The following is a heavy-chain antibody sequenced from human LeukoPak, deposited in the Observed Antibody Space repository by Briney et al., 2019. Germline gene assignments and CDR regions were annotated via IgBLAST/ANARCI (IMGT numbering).Heavy chain of an antibody. CDR3: ARGNWSYGY. D-gene: IGHD1-7*01. V-gene: IGHV4-59*01. CDR1: GSSISGYY. J-gene: IGHJ4*02. Sequence: SETLSLTCTVSGSSISGYYWSWIRQAPGEGLEWIGYTYDRNTNYNPSLKSRVTISIDTSTSSFSLKLTSVTAADTAVYYCARGNWSYGYWGQGTLVTVSS. CDR2: TYDRNT.